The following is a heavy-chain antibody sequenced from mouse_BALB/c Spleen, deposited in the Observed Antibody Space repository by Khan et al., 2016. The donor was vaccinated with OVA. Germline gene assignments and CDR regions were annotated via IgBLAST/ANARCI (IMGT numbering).Heavy chain of an antibody. CDR2: INPHIGET. Sequence: EVQLQESGPELVRPGASVKISCTASGYSFTGYFMNWVMQSHGKSLVWIGRINPHIGETFYNQRFKDKATLTVDESSSTAHMELRSLTSEDSAVYYCTRIYRSDFDYWGQGTTLTVSS. J-gene: IGHJ2*01. CDR1: GYSFTGYF. V-gene: IGHV1-20*01. D-gene: IGHD1-1*01. CDR3: TRIYRSDFDY.